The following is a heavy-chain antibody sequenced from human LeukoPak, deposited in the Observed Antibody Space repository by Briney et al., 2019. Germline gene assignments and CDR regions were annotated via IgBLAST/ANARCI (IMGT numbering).Heavy chain of an antibody. J-gene: IGHJ4*02. V-gene: IGHV3-48*01. D-gene: IGHD2-15*01. CDR2: IGTTSGAI. CDR1: GFTFNAFG. Sequence: PGGSLRLSCAASGFTFNAFGMNWVRQAPGKGLEWVSYIGTTSGAIYYADSVKGRFTISRDSAKNTLYLQMNSLRAEDTAVYYCAKAPYCSGGSRCYDYWGQGTLATVSS. CDR3: AKAPYCSGGSRCYDY.